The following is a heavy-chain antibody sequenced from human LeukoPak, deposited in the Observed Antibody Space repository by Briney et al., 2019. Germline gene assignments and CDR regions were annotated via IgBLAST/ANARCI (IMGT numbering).Heavy chain of an antibody. V-gene: IGHV4-61*08. D-gene: IGHD3-16*01. J-gene: IGHJ4*02. CDR3: ARDRALGSGKFYFDY. Sequence: PSETLSLTCTVSGVSISSDDYFWGWIRQSPGKGLEWIGYIDYSGSTNYNPSLKSRVTISVDTSKNQFSLNLSSVTAADTAVYYCARDRALGSGKFYFDYWGQGTLVTVSS. CDR2: IDYSGST. CDR1: GVSISSDDYF.